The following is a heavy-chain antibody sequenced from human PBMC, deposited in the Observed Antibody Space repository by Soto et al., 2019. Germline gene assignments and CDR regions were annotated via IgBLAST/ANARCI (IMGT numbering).Heavy chain of an antibody. D-gene: IGHD6-19*01. CDR1: GGSFSVYY. V-gene: IGHV4-34*01. CDR2: INHSGST. Sequence: SDTLSLTCAVYGGSFSVYYWSWIGQPPGKGLEWIGEINHSGSTNYNPSLKSRVSISVDTSKNQFSLKLSSVTAADTAVYYCARGVAGTRREFAYYYYGMDVWGQGTTVTVSS. CDR3: ARGVAGTRREFAYYYYGMDV. J-gene: IGHJ6*02.